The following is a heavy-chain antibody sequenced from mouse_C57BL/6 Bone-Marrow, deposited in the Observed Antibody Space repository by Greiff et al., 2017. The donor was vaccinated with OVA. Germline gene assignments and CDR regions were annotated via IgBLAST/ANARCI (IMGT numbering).Heavy chain of an antibody. CDR1: GYSFTGYY. CDR3: ARRTLLRYWYFDV. CDR2: INPSTGGT. J-gene: IGHJ1*03. D-gene: IGHD1-1*01. Sequence: EVQLQQSGPELVKPGASVKISCKASGYSFTGYYMNWVKQSPEKSLEWIGEINPSTGGTTYNQKFKAKATLTVDKSSSTAYMQLKSLTSEDSAVYYCARRTLLRYWYFDVWGTGTTVTVSS. V-gene: IGHV1-42*01.